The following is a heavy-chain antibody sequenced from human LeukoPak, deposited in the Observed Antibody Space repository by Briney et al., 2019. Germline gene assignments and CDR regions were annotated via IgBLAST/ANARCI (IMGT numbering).Heavy chain of an antibody. CDR1: GFSFNHYG. V-gene: IGHV3-21*01. CDR3: ARGLDGIEGASDY. D-gene: IGHD1-26*01. Sequence: PGGSLRLSCAVSGFSFNHYGMNWVRQAPGKGLEWVSSISSTGTNIYYADSVKGRFAISRDNAKKSLYLQMNNVRLEDTAMYYCARGLDGIEGASDYWGQGTLATASS. J-gene: IGHJ4*02. CDR2: ISSTGTNI.